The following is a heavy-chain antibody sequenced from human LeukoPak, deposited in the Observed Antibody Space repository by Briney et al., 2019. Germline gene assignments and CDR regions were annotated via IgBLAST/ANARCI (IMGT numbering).Heavy chain of an antibody. J-gene: IGHJ4*02. CDR2: ISRSSSYT. CDR1: GLTFSDYY. Sequence: TGGSLRLSCAASGLTFSDYYVSWIRQAPGKGLEWLSHISRSSSYTNYADSVKGRFTISRDNAKNSLYLQMNSLRAEDTAVYYCARLYCSSTSCPFDCWGQGTLVTVSS. V-gene: IGHV3-11*06. D-gene: IGHD2-2*01. CDR3: ARLYCSSTSCPFDC.